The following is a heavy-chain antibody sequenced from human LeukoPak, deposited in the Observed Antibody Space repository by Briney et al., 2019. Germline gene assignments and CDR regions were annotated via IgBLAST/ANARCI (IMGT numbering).Heavy chain of an antibody. CDR2: IYSSGST. CDR3: ARDLGGVGATHFDY. D-gene: IGHD1-26*01. CDR1: GGSVSGYY. Sequence: PSETLSLTCTVSGGSVSGYYWNWIRQPPGKRLEWIGYIYSSGSTDYNPSLKSRVTISADTSKNQFSLKLRSVTAADTAVYYCARDLGGVGATHFDYWGQGTLVTVSS. J-gene: IGHJ4*02. V-gene: IGHV4-59*02.